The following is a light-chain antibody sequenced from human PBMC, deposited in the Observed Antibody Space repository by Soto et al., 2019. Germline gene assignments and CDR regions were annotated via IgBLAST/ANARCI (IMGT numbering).Light chain of an antibody. CDR2: GAS. V-gene: IGKV3-15*01. CDR1: QSVDNN. Sequence: EIVMTQSPATLSVSPGERPTLPCRASQSVDNNLAWYQQKPDQAPRLLIYGASSWATGTPARFSGSGSGTEFTLFISSLQSEDFAVYFCQQYNNWPPITFGQGTRLEI. CDR3: QQYNNWPPIT. J-gene: IGKJ5*01.